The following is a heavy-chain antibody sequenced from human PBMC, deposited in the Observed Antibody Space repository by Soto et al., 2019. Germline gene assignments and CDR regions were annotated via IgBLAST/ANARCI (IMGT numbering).Heavy chain of an antibody. CDR1: GGTFDHAA. CDR3: ARQIFAADY. J-gene: IGHJ4*02. CDR2: INPMFNST. V-gene: IGHV1-69*01. Sequence: QVQLVQSGAEVKQPGSSVKVSCAAPGGTFDHAAITWVRQAPVQGLEWVGGINPMFNSTHYAQKFQGRVTITADAVTSTAFMELRGLTSDDTAVYYCARQIFAADYWGQGTLLVVSS. D-gene: IGHD3-9*01.